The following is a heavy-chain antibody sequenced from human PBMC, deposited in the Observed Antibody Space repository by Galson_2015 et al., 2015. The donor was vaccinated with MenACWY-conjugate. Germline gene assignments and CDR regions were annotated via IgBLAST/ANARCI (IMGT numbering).Heavy chain of an antibody. D-gene: IGHD2-2*01. V-gene: IGHV3-74*01. Sequence: SLRLSCAASGFTFNNYWMHWVRQPPGKGLEWISYIKADGSFSNYADSVKGRFTISTDNAKNMVYLQMDGLRAEDTAVYFCARESAAATNGNSFDIWGLGTMLTVSS. CDR3: ARESAAATNGNSFDI. CDR2: IKADGSFS. J-gene: IGHJ3*02. CDR1: GFTFNNYW.